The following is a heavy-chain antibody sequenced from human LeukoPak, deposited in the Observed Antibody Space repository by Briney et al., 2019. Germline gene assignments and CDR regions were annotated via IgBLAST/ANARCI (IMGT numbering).Heavy chain of an antibody. CDR2: IYPGDSDT. CDR3: GRLRDGYSDY. D-gene: IGHD5-24*01. J-gene: IGHJ4*02. Sequence: GESLKISCKGSGSTFTSFWIGWVRQMPGKGLEWMGIIYPGDSDTRYSPSLRGQVTISADKSISTAYLQWNSLKASDTAIYYCGRLRDGYSDYWGQGTLVTVSS. V-gene: IGHV5-51*01. CDR1: GSTFTSFW.